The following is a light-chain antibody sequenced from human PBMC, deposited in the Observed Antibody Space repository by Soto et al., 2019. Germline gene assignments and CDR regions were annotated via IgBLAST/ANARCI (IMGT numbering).Light chain of an antibody. CDR2: LNSDGSH. J-gene: IGLJ3*02. Sequence: QLVLTQSSSASASLGASVKLTCTLSSGHSTFAIAWHQQQPEKGPRYLMKLNSDGSHTKGDGIPDRFSASSSGAERYLIISSLQSEDEADYYCQTWGTGIRVFGGGTKVTVL. CDR3: QTWGTGIRV. V-gene: IGLV4-69*01. CDR1: SGHSTFA.